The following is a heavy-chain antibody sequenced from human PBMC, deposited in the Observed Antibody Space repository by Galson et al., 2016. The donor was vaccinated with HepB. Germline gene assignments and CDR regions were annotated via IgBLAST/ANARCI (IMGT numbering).Heavy chain of an antibody. CDR3: ARDRDFWSGYFDY. V-gene: IGHV1-18*01. J-gene: IGHJ4*02. D-gene: IGHD3-3*01. CDR2: INPYNGNT. CDR1: GYTFTSFG. Sequence: SVKVSCKASGYTFTSFGISWVRQAPGQGLEWMGWINPYNGNTNYAQKFQGRVTMTTDTSTSKAYMSLRSLTSDDAAVYYCARDRDFWSGYFDYWGQGTLVTVSS.